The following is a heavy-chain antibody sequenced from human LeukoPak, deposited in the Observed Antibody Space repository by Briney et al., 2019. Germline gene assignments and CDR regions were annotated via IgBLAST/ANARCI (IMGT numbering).Heavy chain of an antibody. D-gene: IGHD5-18*01. V-gene: IGHV3-7*01. CDR1: GIIFSSHW. CDR3: ARGWIQLWPFDY. CDR2: IKQDGSEK. J-gene: IGHJ4*02. Sequence: GGSLRLSCTASGIIFSSHWMSWVRQAPGKGLEWVANIKQDGSEKYYVDSVKGRFTISRDNAKNSLYLQMNSLRAEDTAVYCCARGWIQLWPFDYWGQGTLVTVSS.